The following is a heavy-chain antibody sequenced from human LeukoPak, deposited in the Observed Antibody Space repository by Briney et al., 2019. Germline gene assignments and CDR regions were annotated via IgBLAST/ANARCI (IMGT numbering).Heavy chain of an antibody. V-gene: IGHV1-69*01. D-gene: IGHD4-11*01. CDR2: IIPIFGTA. J-gene: IGHJ6*03. CDR1: GGTFSSYA. CDR3: ARSGPPDTVTKHYYYYYMDV. Sequence: ASVKVSCKASGGTFSSYAISWVRQAPGQGLEWMGGIIPIFGTANYAQKFQGRVTITADESTSTAYMELSSLRSEDTAVYYCARSGPPDTVTKHYYYYYMDVWGKGTTVTVSS.